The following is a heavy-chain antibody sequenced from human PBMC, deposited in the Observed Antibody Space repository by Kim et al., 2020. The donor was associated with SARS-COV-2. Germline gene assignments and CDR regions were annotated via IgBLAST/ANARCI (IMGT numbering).Heavy chain of an antibody. D-gene: IGHD3-22*01. Sequence: GGSLRLSCAASGFTFSSYGMHWVRQAPGKGLEWVAVISYDGSNKYYADSVKGRFTISRDNSKNTLYLQMNSLRAEDTAVYYCAKLLTMIVGSDAFDIWG. J-gene: IGHJ3*02. CDR3: AKLLTMIVGSDAFDI. CDR2: ISYDGSNK. CDR1: GFTFSSYG. V-gene: IGHV3-30*18.